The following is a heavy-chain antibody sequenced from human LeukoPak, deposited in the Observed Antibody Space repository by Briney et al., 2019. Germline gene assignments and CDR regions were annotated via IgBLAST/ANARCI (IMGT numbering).Heavy chain of an antibody. D-gene: IGHD3-3*01. CDR3: ARDLPRAYDFWSGYLLSGYFDL. CDR2: INPNSGGT. Sequence: ASVKVSCKASGYTFMDSYIHWVRQAPGQGLEWMGWINPNSGGTNYAQKFQGRVTMTRDTSISTAYMELSRLRSDDTAVYYCARDLPRAYDFWSGYLLSGYFDLWGRGTLVTVSS. J-gene: IGHJ2*01. V-gene: IGHV1-2*02. CDR1: GYTFMDSY.